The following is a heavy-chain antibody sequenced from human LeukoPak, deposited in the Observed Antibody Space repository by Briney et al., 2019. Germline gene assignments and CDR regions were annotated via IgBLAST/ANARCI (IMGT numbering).Heavy chain of an antibody. V-gene: IGHV3-15*01. CDR2: IKNKPDGGTT. D-gene: IGHD6-6*01. Sequence: GGSLRLSCAASGFTFSNAWMSWVRQAPGKGLEWIGRIKNKPDGGTTDYAGPVKGRFTISRDDSKNTLYLQMNGLKTEDTAVYYCTTVGAARKFDYWGQGTLVTVSS. J-gene: IGHJ4*02. CDR3: TTVGAARKFDY. CDR1: GFTFSNAW.